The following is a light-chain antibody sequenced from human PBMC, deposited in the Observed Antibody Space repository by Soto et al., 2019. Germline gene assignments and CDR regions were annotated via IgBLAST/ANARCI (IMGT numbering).Light chain of an antibody. CDR1: QSVSSSY. Sequence: EIVLTQSPGTLSLSPGERATLSCRASQSVSSSYLAWYQQKPGQAPRLLIYGASSRATGIPDRFSGSGSVTDFALTNSRLEPEDFAVYYCQQYGSSRWTFGQGTKVEVK. J-gene: IGKJ1*01. CDR2: GAS. V-gene: IGKV3-20*01. CDR3: QQYGSSRWT.